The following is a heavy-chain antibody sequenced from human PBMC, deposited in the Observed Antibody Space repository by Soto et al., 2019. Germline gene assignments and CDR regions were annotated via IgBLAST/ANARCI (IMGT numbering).Heavy chain of an antibody. Sequence: VASVKVSCKASGYTFTSYGISWVRQAPGQGLEWMGWISAYNGNTNYAQKLQGRVTMTTDTSTSTAYMELRSLRSDDTAVYYCAREAYGDYVVYYYGMDVWGQGTTVTVSS. CDR1: GYTFTSYG. CDR2: ISAYNGNT. V-gene: IGHV1-18*01. D-gene: IGHD4-17*01. CDR3: AREAYGDYVVYYYGMDV. J-gene: IGHJ6*02.